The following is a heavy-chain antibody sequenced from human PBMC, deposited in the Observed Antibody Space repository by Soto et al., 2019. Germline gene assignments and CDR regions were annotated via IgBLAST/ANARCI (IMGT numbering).Heavy chain of an antibody. CDR2: VIPIFGTT. J-gene: IGHJ6*02. CDR1: GGTFSSYP. CDR3: ARDSSTSPYYHGMDV. Sequence: QVQLVQSGAEVKKPGSSVKVSCKASGGTFSSYPINWVRQAPGQGLEWMGGVIPIFGTTNYAQKFQGRVTITADESTTTAYMEMSSLRSDDTAVYYCARDSSTSPYYHGMDVWSQGTTVTVSS. V-gene: IGHV1-69*01. D-gene: IGHD4-17*01.